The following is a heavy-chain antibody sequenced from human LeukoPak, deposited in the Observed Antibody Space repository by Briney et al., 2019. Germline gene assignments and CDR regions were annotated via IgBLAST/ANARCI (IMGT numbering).Heavy chain of an antibody. D-gene: IGHD3-3*01. J-gene: IGHJ3*02. CDR1: GGSISSSNW. CDR3: ARDVPYYDFWSGYSGDAFDI. Sequence: ETLSLTCAVSGGSISSSNWWSWVRQPPGKGLEWIGEIYHSGSTNYNPSLKSRVTISVGTSKNQFSLKLSSVTAADTAVYYCARDVPYYDFWSGYSGDAFDIWGQGTMVTVSS. V-gene: IGHV4-4*02. CDR2: IYHSGST.